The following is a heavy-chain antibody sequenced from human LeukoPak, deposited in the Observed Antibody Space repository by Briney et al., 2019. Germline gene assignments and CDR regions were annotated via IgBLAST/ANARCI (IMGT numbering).Heavy chain of an antibody. Sequence: GGSLRLSCAASGFTFSSYGMHWVRQAPGKGLEWVSYISSSGSTIYYADSVKGRFTISRDNAKNSLYLQMNSLRAEDTAVYYCASRRAVTFDYWGQGTPVTVSS. CDR2: ISSSGSTI. CDR1: GFTFSSYG. D-gene: IGHD6-19*01. J-gene: IGHJ4*02. CDR3: ASRRAVTFDY. V-gene: IGHV3-48*04.